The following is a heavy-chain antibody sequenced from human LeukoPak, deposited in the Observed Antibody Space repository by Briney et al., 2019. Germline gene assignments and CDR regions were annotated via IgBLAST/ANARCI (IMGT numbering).Heavy chain of an antibody. CDR1: GFTVSSNY. Sequence: PGGSLRLSCAASGFTVSSNYMSWVRQAPGKGLEWVSVIYSGGSTYYADSVKGRFTISRDNSKNTLYLQMNSLRVEDTAVYYCARERKTYYFDYWGQGTLVTVSS. V-gene: IGHV3-53*01. J-gene: IGHJ4*02. CDR2: IYSGGST. CDR3: ARERKTYYFDY.